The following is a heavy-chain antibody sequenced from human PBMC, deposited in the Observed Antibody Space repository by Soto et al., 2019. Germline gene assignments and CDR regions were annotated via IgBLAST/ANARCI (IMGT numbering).Heavy chain of an antibody. CDR2: ISYDGSNK. CDR1: GFTFSSYG. Sequence: QVQLVESGGGVVQPGRSLRLSCAASGFTFSSYGMHWVRQAPGKGLEWVAVISYDGSNKYYADSVKDRFTISRDNSKNXLYLQMNSLRAEDTAVYYCAKDLDWNHSEYNWFDPWGQGTLVTVSS. J-gene: IGHJ5*02. CDR3: AKDLDWNHSEYNWFDP. D-gene: IGHD1-1*01. V-gene: IGHV3-30*18.